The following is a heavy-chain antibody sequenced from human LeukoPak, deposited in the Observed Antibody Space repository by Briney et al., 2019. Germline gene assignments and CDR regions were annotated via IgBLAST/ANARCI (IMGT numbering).Heavy chain of an antibody. J-gene: IGHJ3*02. D-gene: IGHD2-2*01. CDR3: AREYHYKVLPSAPGGYCPSTSCVTNAFDI. CDR1: GGSISSADSF. Sequence: PSETLSLTCTVSGGSISSADSFWSWIRQPPGKGLEWIGYIYYSGSTYYKLSLKSRLTISIDTSKNQFSLKLSSVTAADTAVYYCAREYHYKVLPSAPGGYCPSTSCVTNAFDIWGQGTMVTVSS. CDR2: IYYSGST. V-gene: IGHV4-30-4*01.